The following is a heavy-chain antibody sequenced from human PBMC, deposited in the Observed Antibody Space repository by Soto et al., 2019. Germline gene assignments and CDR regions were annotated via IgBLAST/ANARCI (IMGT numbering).Heavy chain of an antibody. V-gene: IGHV1-69*01. D-gene: IGHD6-6*01. CDR1: GGTFSSYA. CDR3: ARNGIAARMTQYYYYGMDV. CDR2: IIPIFGTA. Sequence: QVQLVQSGAEVKKPGSSVKVSCKASGGTFSSYAISWVRQAPGQGLEWMGGIIPIFGTANYAQKFQGRVTIAADESTRTAYMGLSSLRSEDTAVYYCARNGIAARMTQYYYYGMDVWGQGTTVTVSS. J-gene: IGHJ6*02.